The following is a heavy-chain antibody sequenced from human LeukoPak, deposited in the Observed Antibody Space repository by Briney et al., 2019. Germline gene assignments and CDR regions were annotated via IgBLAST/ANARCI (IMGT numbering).Heavy chain of an antibody. CDR3: AKGGMSGVYNWFDP. CDR2: INWNGGST. J-gene: IGHJ5*02. V-gene: IGHV3-20*04. CDR1: GFTFSSYA. Sequence: PGGSLRLSCAASGFTFSSYAMSWVRQAPGKDLEWVSGINWNGGSTGYADSVKGRFTISRDNAKNSLYLQMNSLRAEDTALYYCAKGGMSGVYNWFDPWGQGTLVTVSS. D-gene: IGHD2-15*01.